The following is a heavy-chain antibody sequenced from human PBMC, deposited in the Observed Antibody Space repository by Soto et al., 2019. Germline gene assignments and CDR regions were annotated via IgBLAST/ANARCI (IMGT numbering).Heavy chain of an antibody. D-gene: IGHD3-16*01. J-gene: IGHJ4*02. Sequence: EVQLLESGGGLVQPGGSLRLSCAASGFAFSSYGMSWVRQAPGKGLEWVSDISGSGRNTYYADSVKGRFTISRDNSKNTLYLPMNSLRAEDTAVYYCAKGGGRGGGYFDYWGQGALVTVSS. V-gene: IGHV3-23*01. CDR2: ISGSGRNT. CDR3: AKGGGRGGGYFDY. CDR1: GFAFSSYG.